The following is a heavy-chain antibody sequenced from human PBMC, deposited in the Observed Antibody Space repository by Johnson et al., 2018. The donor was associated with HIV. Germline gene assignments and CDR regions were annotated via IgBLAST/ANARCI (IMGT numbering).Heavy chain of an antibody. V-gene: IGHV3-20*04. CDR2: INWNGGST. Sequence: EMQLVESGGGVVQPGRSLRLSCAASGFSFSRYVMHWVRQAPGKGLEWVSGINWNGGSTSYADSVTGRFTISRDNAKTSLYLQVNSLGAEDTALYYCARSGAASIAARGDAFDIWGQGTMVTVSS. CDR1: GFSFSRYV. J-gene: IGHJ3*02. D-gene: IGHD6-6*01. CDR3: ARSGAASIAARGDAFDI.